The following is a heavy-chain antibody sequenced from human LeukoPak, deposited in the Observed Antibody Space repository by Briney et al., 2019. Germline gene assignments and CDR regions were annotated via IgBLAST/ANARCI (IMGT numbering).Heavy chain of an antibody. CDR1: GDSISGYY. CDR2: IYYTGST. V-gene: IGHV4-59*08. Sequence: PSETLSLTCIVSGDSISGYYWSWVRQPPGRGLEWIGYIYYTGSTGYNPSLMSLITISVDTSKNQFSLKLSSVTAADTAVYSCARQGPSSVPPYFDYWGQRTLVTVSS. D-gene: IGHD6-25*01. CDR3: ARQGPSSVPPYFDY. J-gene: IGHJ4*02.